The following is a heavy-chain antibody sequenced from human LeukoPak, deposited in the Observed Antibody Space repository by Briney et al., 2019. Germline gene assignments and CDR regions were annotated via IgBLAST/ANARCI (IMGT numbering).Heavy chain of an antibody. V-gene: IGHV3-21*01. CDR3: ARDSGGYFDRNHFGY. CDR1: GFTFSNYN. J-gene: IGHJ4*02. D-gene: IGHD3-9*01. CDR2: ISTSSSYI. Sequence: GGSLRLSCAVSGFTFSNYNMNWVRQAPGKGLEWVSFISTSSSYIYYADSVKGRFTISRDNAKNSLYLQMNSLGAEDTAVYYCARDSGGYFDRNHFGYWGQGTLVTVSS.